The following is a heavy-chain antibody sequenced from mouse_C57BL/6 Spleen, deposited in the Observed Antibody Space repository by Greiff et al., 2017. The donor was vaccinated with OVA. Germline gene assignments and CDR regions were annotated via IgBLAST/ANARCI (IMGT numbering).Heavy chain of an antibody. CDR2: INPNNGGT. CDR1: GYTFTDYY. CDR3: AREVRLGLRFAY. Sequence: VQLQQSGPELVKPGASVKISCKASGYTFTDYYMNWVKQSHGKSLEWIGDINPNNGGTSYNQKFKGKATLTVDKSSSTAYMELRSLTSEDSAVYYCAREVRLGLRFAYWGQGTLVTVSA. D-gene: IGHD2-14*01. J-gene: IGHJ3*01. V-gene: IGHV1-26*01.